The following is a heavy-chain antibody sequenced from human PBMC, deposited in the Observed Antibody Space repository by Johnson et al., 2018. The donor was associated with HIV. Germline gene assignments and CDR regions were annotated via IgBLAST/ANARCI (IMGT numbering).Heavy chain of an antibody. Sequence: VQLVESGGGVVQPGRSLRLSCAASGFTFISYAMHWVRQAPGKGLEWVSVIYSGGSTYYADSVKGRFTISRDNSKNTLYLQMNSLRAEDTAVYYCARDSSSLRPSGAFDIWGQGTMVTVSS. CDR3: ARDSSSLRPSGAFDI. D-gene: IGHD6-13*01. CDR2: IYSGGST. CDR1: GFTFISYA. J-gene: IGHJ3*02. V-gene: IGHV3-66*01.